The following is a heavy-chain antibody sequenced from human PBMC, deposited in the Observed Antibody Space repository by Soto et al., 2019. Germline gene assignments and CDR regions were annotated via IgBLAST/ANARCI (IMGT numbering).Heavy chain of an antibody. J-gene: IGHJ6*02. D-gene: IGHD4-4*01. V-gene: IGHV1-18*04. CDR3: ARDTVTTYHYFYYGMDV. CDR1: NYTFSSYG. Sequence: GGSVKVSCKASNYTFSSYGISWVRQAPGEGLEWMGWISADNGDTNYAQKLQGRVTMTKDTSTSTAYMELRSLRSDDTAVYYCARDTVTTYHYFYYGMDVWGQGTTVTVSS. CDR2: ISADNGDT.